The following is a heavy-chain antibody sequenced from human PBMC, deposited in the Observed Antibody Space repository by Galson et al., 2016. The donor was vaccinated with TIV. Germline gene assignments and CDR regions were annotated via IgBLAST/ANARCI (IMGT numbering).Heavy chain of an antibody. CDR3: ARDRGLLLWFGQLGRNGMDV. V-gene: IGHV1-2*02. CDR2: INPNGGDT. J-gene: IGHJ6*02. CDR1: GYPFAGQY. D-gene: IGHD3-10*01. Sequence: SVKVSCKASGYPFAGQYLHWVRQAPGQGLEWMGWINPNGGDTNYAQKFQNRVTMTRDTSISTAYMELSSLRSDDTAVYYCARDRGLLLWFGQLGRNGMDVWGQGTTVTISS.